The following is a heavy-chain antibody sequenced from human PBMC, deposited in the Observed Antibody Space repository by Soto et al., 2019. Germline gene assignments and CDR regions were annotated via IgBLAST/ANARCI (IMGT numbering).Heavy chain of an antibody. CDR3: ARGATVTGAFDI. D-gene: IGHD4-17*01. V-gene: IGHV3-33*01. CDR2: IWYDGSNK. CDR1: GFTFNSYG. Sequence: TGGSLRLSCAASGFTFNSYGMHWVRQAPGKGLEWVAVIWYDGSNKYYADSVKGRFTISRDNSKNTLYLQMNSLRAEDTAVYYCARGATVTGAFDIWGQGTMVTVSS. J-gene: IGHJ3*02.